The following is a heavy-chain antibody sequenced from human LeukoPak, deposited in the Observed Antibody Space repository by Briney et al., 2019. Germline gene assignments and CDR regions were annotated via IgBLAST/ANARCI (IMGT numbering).Heavy chain of an antibody. CDR1: GYSISSGYY. CDR2: IYHSGST. V-gene: IGHV4-38-2*02. D-gene: IGHD1-1*01. CDR3: ASQLRNYYYYGMDV. J-gene: IGHJ6*02. Sequence: SETLSLTCTVSGYSISSGYYWGWIRQPPGKGLEWIGSIYHSGSTYYNPSLKSRVTISVDTPKNQFSLKLSSVTAADTAVYYCASQLRNYYYYGMDVWGQGTTVTVSS.